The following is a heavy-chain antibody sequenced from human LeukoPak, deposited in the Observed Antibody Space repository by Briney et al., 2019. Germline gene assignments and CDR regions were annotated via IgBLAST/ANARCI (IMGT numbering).Heavy chain of an antibody. J-gene: IGHJ4*02. V-gene: IGHV1-2*02. Sequence: GASVKVSCKASGYTFTGYYMHWVRQAPGQGLEWMGWINPNSGGTNYAQKFQGRVTMTRDTSISTAYMELSRLRSDDTAVYYCARSMWGFEYSSSSSWDYWGQGTLVTVSS. CDR2: INPNSGGT. D-gene: IGHD6-6*01. CDR3: ARSMWGFEYSSSSSWDY. CDR1: GYTFTGYY.